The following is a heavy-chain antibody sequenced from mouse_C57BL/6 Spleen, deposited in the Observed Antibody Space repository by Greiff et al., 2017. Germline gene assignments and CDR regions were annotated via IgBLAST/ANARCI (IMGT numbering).Heavy chain of an antibody. D-gene: IGHD2-3*01. J-gene: IGHJ3*01. CDR1: GYTFTSYW. Sequence: VQLQQSGAELVRPGTSVKLSCKASGYTFTSYWMQWVKQRPGQGLEWIGEIDPSDSYTNYNQKFKGKATLTVDTSSSTAYMQLSSLTSEDSAVYYCAISGWLLRGFAYWGQGTLVTVSA. CDR2: IDPSDSYT. V-gene: IGHV1-50*01. CDR3: AISGWLLRGFAY.